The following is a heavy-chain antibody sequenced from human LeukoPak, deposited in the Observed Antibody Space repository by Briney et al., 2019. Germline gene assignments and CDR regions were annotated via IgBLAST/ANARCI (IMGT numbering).Heavy chain of an antibody. D-gene: IGHD3-22*01. J-gene: IGHJ4*02. CDR2: IKNKTNGETT. CDR1: GFTFSSAW. Sequence: GGSLRLSCAASGFTFSSAWMTWVRQAPGKGLEWVGHIKNKTNGETTDYAAPVKGRFIISRDDSKNTLYLQMNSLRAEDTAVYYCARPPNYYDSSGYNYWGQGTLVSVSS. CDR3: ARPPNYYDSSGYNY. V-gene: IGHV3-15*01.